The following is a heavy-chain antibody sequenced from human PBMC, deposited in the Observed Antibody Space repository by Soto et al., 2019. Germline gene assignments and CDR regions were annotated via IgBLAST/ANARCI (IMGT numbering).Heavy chain of an antibody. Sequence: GGSLRLSCTASGFTFGDYAMSWFRQAPGKGLEWVGFIRSKAYGGTTEYAASVKGRFTISRDDSKSIAYLQMNSLKTEDTAVYYCTRARGFVVVPAAIHTPFDYWGQGTLVTVSS. CDR2: IRSKAYGGTT. J-gene: IGHJ4*02. CDR1: GFTFGDYA. V-gene: IGHV3-49*03. CDR3: TRARGFVVVPAAIHTPFDY. D-gene: IGHD2-2*01.